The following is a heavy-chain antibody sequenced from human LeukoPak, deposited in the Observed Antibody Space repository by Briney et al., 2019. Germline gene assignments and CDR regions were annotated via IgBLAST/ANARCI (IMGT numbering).Heavy chain of an antibody. J-gene: IGHJ3*02. CDR2: ISSSGSTI. V-gene: IGHV3-48*03. CDR1: GFTFSSYE. CDR3: ARYCSSTSCYASDAFDI. D-gene: IGHD2-2*01. Sequence: PGGSLRLSCAASGFTFSSYEMNWVRQAPGKGLEWVSYISSSGSTIYYADSVKGRFTISRDNAKNSLYLQMNSLGAEDTAVYYCARYCSSTSCYASDAFDIWGQGTMVTVSS.